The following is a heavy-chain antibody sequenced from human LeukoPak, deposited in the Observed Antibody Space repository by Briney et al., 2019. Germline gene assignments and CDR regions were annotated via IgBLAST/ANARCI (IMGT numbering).Heavy chain of an antibody. V-gene: IGHV3-48*02. CDR1: GFTFSSYS. CDR2: ISSSSRTI. D-gene: IGHD2-21*01. J-gene: IGHJ6*02. CDR3: AREGSLAYCGGDCYYAGMDV. Sequence: PGGSLRLSCAASGFTFSSYSMNWVRQAPGKGLEWVSYISSSSRTIYYADSVKGRFTISRDNAKNSLYLQMNSLRDEDTAVYYCAREGSLAYCGGDCYYAGMDVWGQGTTVTVSS.